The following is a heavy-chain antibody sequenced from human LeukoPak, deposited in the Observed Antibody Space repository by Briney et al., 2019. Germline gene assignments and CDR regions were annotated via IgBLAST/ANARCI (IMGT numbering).Heavy chain of an antibody. D-gene: IGHD1-26*01. CDR3: ARDPEWELRSSYYYYGMDV. Sequence: SVKVSCKASGYTFTSYGISWVRQAPGQGLEWMGWISAYNGNTNYAQKLQGRVTMTTDTSTSTAYMELRSLRSDDTAVYYCARDPEWELRSSYYYYGMDVWGQGTTVTVSS. V-gene: IGHV1-18*01. J-gene: IGHJ6*02. CDR1: GYTFTSYG. CDR2: ISAYNGNT.